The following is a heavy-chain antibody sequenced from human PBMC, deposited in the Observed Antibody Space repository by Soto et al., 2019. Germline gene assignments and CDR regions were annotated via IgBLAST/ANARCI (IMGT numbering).Heavy chain of an antibody. J-gene: IGHJ4*02. CDR2: ISGDGINT. D-gene: IGHD1-26*01. CDR1: GFNFGFFG. Sequence: QIQLVESGGDVVQPGKSLRLSCAASGFNFGFFGMHWVRQAPGKGLEWVAFISGDGINTQYADSVRGRFTLSREYSRKTMYLQMDSLRDADTSLYYCARGNLSFDFDSWGLGTLVTVSS. CDR3: ARGNLSFDFDS. V-gene: IGHV3-30*03.